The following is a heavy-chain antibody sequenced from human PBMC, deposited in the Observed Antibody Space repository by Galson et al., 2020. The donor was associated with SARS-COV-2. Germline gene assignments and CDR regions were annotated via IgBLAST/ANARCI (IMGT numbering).Heavy chain of an antibody. CDR1: GSTFSNYW. D-gene: IGHD5-12*01. J-gene: IGHJ4*02. CDR3: AREVATNAHFVDY. CDR2: FKIDGIRI. Sequence: GGPWRSPGTTLGSTFSNYWINWVRQPPGKGLVWVARFKIDGIRITYADPVKARFTISRDNPKNTLNLQMNSLRVEDTAVYYCAREVATNAHFVDYWGQGTLVTVS. V-gene: IGHV3-74*03.